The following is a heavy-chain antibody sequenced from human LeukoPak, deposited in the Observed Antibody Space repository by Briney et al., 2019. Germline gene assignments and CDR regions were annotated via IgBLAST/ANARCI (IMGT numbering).Heavy chain of an antibody. V-gene: IGHV3-7*01. CDR2: IKQDGSEK. CDR3: AGCSTVTTYYYSYYMDI. CDR1: RFTFSNSW. J-gene: IGHJ6*03. D-gene: IGHD4-17*01. Sequence: GGSLRLSCAASRFTFSNSWMSWVRLAPGKGMEWVANIKQDGSEKYYVDSVKGRFTISRDNAKNSLYLQMNGLRAEDTAVYYCAGCSTVTTYYYSYYMDIWGKGTTVTVSS.